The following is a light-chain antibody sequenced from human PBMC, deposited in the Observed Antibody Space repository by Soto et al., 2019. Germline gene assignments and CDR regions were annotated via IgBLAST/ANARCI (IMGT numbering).Light chain of an antibody. CDR1: SNDIGEYHY. J-gene: IGLJ2*01. CDR2: EVT. V-gene: IGLV2-8*01. CDR3: TSYAGSDNPVL. Sequence: QSVLTQPPSVSGSPGQSVTIPCTGTSNDIGEYHYVSWYQQHPGKAPKLMIYEVTQRPSGVPHRFSGSKSGNTASLTVSGLQPEDEADYYCTSYAGSDNPVLFGGGTKVTVL.